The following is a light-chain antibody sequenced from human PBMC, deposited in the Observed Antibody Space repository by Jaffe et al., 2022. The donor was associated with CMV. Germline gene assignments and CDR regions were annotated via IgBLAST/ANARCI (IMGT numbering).Light chain of an antibody. CDR3: CSYAGSNTFV. CDR2: EVS. CDR1: SNDVGSYNL. V-gene: IGLV2-23*02. J-gene: IGLJ1*01. Sequence: QSALTQPASVSGSPGQSITISCTGTSNDVGSYNLVSWYQQHPGKAPKLMIYEVSKRPSGVSNRFSGSKSGNTASLTISGLQAEDEADYYCCSYAGSNTFVFGTGTKVTVL.